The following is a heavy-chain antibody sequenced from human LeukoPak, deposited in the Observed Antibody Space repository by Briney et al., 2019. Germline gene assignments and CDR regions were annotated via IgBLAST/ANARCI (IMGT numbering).Heavy chain of an antibody. CDR3: ATGSYYGAFDY. D-gene: IGHD1-26*01. Sequence: ASVKVSCKASGYTFNMYGISWVRQAPGQGLEWMGWFSPYNGDTKLAQKLQGRVTMTTDTSTNTAYMELRSLTSDDTAVYYCATGSYYGAFDYWGQGTLVTVSS. CDR2: FSPYNGDT. CDR1: GYTFNMYG. V-gene: IGHV1-18*01. J-gene: IGHJ4*02.